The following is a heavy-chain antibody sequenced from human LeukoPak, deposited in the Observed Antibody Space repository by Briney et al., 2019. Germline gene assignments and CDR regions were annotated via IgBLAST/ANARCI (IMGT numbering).Heavy chain of an antibody. CDR2: INPNSGGT. CDR3: ARERRYRSRDEGYYFDY. Sequence: ASVKVSCKASGYTFTGYYMHWVRQAPGHGLEWMGWINPNSGGTNYAQKFQGRVTMTRDTSISTSYMELSRLRSDDTAVYYCARERRYRSRDEGYYFDYWGQGTLVTVSS. CDR1: GYTFTGYY. V-gene: IGHV1-2*02. J-gene: IGHJ4*02. D-gene: IGHD1-26*01.